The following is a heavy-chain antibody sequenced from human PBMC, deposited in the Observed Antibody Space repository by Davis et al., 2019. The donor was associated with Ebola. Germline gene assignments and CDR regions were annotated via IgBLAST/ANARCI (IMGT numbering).Heavy chain of an antibody. J-gene: IGHJ6*02. D-gene: IGHD1-1*01. V-gene: IGHV1-69*13. CDR3: SAETMRLAYYGMDV. CDR1: GYTFTSYG. Sequence: SVKVSCKASGYTFTSYGISWVRQAPGQGLEWMGGIIPIFGTANYAQKFQGRVTITADEYTSTAYMGLSSLRSEDTAVYYCSAETMRLAYYGMDVWGQGTTVTVSS. CDR2: IIPIFGTA.